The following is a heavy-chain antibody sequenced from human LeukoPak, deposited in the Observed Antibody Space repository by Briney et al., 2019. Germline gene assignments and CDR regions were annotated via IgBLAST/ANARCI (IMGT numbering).Heavy chain of an antibody. D-gene: IGHD4-17*01. Sequence: GGSLRLSCATSGFTFSTYAMSWVRQAPGNGREWVSSIRGSDGSTYYADSVKGRFASYSDNTKVTLYLQMNSLRAEDTAVYYCAKDVYGDYGGLDYWGQGTLVTVSS. CDR3: AKDVYGDYGGLDY. J-gene: IGHJ4*02. V-gene: IGHV3-23*01. CDR1: GFTFSTYA. CDR2: IRGSDGST.